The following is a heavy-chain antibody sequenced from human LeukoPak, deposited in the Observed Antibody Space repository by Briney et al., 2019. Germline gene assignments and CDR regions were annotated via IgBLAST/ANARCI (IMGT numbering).Heavy chain of an antibody. CDR1: GGSFGNYY. Sequence: SETLSLTCTVSGGSFGNYYWGWIRQPPGKGLEWIGSIYYSGSTYYNPSLKSRVTISVDTSKNQFSLKLNSVTAADTAVYYCARDQYSSSWNDAFDIWGQGTMVTVSS. CDR2: IYYSGST. CDR3: ARDQYSSSWNDAFDI. J-gene: IGHJ3*02. D-gene: IGHD6-13*01. V-gene: IGHV4-39*02.